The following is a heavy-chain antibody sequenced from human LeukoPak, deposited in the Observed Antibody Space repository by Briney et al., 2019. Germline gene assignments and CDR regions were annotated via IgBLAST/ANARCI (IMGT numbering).Heavy chain of an antibody. CDR3: ARDCCGEWYFFDS. V-gene: IGHV3-30-3*01. CDR2: ISSGGSDK. CDR1: GFTFSNYA. J-gene: IGHJ4*02. D-gene: IGHD3-10*01. Sequence: GRSLRLSCAASGFTFSNYAIHWVRQAPGKGLEWVAIISSGGSDKFYADSVKGRFTVSRDNSRNTLYLQVNSLRAEDTAVYYCARDCCGEWYFFDSWGQGTLITVSS.